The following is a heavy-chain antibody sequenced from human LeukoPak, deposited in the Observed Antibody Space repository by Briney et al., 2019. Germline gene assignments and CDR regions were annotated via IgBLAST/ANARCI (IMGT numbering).Heavy chain of an antibody. CDR1: RFPFSSYA. V-gene: IGHV3-30-3*01. CDR3: ARETGSAVGSTDFDY. Sequence: GGSLRLSCAASRFPFSSYAMSWVRQAPGKGLEWVAVISYDGSNKYYADSVKGRFTISRDNSKNTLYLQMNSLRAEDTAVYYCARETGSAVGSTDFDYWGQGTLVTVSS. D-gene: IGHD4-17*01. J-gene: IGHJ4*02. CDR2: ISYDGSNK.